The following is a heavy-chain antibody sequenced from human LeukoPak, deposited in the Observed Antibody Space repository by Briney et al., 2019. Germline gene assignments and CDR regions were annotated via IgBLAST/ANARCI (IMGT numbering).Heavy chain of an antibody. D-gene: IGHD3-10*01. Sequence: GASVKVSCKASGGTFSSYAISWVRQAPGQGLEWMGGIIPIFGTANHAQKFQGRVTITADKSTSTAYMELSSLRSEDTAVYYCARGTYYYGSGSYYEVGYWGQGTLVTVSS. CDR3: ARGTYYYGSGSYYEVGY. CDR2: IIPIFGTA. CDR1: GGTFSSYA. J-gene: IGHJ4*02. V-gene: IGHV1-69*06.